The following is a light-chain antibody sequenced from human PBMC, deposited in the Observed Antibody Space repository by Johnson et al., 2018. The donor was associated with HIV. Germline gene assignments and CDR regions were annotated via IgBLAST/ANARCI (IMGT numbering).Light chain of an antibody. J-gene: IGLJ1*01. CDR1: SSNIGSNT. Sequence: QSVLTQPPSASGTPGQRVTISCSGSSSNIGSNTVNWYQQLPGTAPKLLIYRNNQRPSGVPDRFSGSKSGTPASLALSGLQAEDEADYYCAAWDDSLNGSYVVGTVTKVTVL. V-gene: IGLV1-44*01. CDR3: AAWDDSLNGSYV. CDR2: RNN.